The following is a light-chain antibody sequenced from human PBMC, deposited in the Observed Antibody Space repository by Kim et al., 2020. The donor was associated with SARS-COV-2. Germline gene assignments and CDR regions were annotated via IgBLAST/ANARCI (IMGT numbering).Light chain of an antibody. J-gene: IGLJ2*01. Sequence: SVSPGQTASITCSGDKLGDKYACWYQQKPGQSPVLVIYQDSKRPSGIPERFSGSNSGNTATLTISGTQAMDEADYYCQPWDSSTVVFGGGTQLTVL. CDR3: QPWDSSTVV. V-gene: IGLV3-1*01. CDR2: QDS. CDR1: KLGDKY.